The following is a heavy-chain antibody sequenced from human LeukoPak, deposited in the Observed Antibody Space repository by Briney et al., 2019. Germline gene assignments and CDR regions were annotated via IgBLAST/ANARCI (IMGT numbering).Heavy chain of an antibody. Sequence: SETLSLTCTVSGGSVSGGSYYWSWIRQPPGKGLEWIGYIYYSGSTNYNPSLKSRVTISVDTSKNQFSLKLSSVTAADTAVYYCASRYCSSTSCYEGDAFDIWGQGTMVTVSS. J-gene: IGHJ3*02. V-gene: IGHV4-61*01. CDR1: GGSVSGGSYY. CDR2: IYYSGST. CDR3: ASRYCSSTSCYEGDAFDI. D-gene: IGHD2-2*01.